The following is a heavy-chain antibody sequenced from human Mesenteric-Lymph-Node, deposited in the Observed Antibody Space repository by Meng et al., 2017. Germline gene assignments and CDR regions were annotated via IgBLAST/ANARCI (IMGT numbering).Heavy chain of an antibody. D-gene: IGHD3-9*01. CDR3: ARVGYYDILTAHYYFDS. Sequence: GESLKISCVVSGLTFSNYCMRWVRQAPGKGLEWLANINQDRSDKYYVDSVKGRFTLSRDNAKKLLYLQLNSLRDDDTAVYYCARVGYYDILTAHYYFDSWGQGTLVTVSS. CDR2: INQDRSDK. J-gene: IGHJ4*02. CDR1: GLTFSNYC. V-gene: IGHV3-7*01.